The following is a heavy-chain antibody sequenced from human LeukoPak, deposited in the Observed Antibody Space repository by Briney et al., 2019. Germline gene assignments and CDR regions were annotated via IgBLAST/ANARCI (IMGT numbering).Heavy chain of an antibody. CDR2: IKQDGSEK. CDR1: GFTFSSYW. Sequence: GGSLRLSCAASGFTFSSYWMSWVRQAAGKGLEWVANIKQDGSEKYYVDSVKGRLTISRDNAKNSLYLQMNSLRAEDTAVYYCARDDYDFWSGPTVHWGQGTLVTVSS. V-gene: IGHV3-7*01. CDR3: ARDDYDFWSGPTVH. D-gene: IGHD3-3*01. J-gene: IGHJ4*02.